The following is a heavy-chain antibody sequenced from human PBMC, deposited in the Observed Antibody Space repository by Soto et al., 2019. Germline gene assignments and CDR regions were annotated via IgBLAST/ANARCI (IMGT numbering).Heavy chain of an antibody. Sequence: QVQLVESGGGVVQPGRSLKLSCADSGFTFGSYVMHWVRQAPGKGLEWVAIISYDGSIKYYADSVKGRFTISRDNSKNTLYLQMNSLRAEDTAVYYCARDLSGYGYDYWGQGTLVTVSS. CDR1: GFTFGSYV. J-gene: IGHJ4*02. CDR3: ARDLSGYGYDY. V-gene: IGHV3-30*04. CDR2: ISYDGSIK. D-gene: IGHD5-18*01.